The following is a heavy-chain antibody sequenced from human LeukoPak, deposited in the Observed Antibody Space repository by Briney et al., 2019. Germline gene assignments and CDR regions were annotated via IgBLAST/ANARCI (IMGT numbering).Heavy chain of an antibody. Sequence: SETLSHTCTDSGGSISSYYCSWIRQPPGKGLEWIGYIYYSGSTKYNPSLKSRVTIPVDASKTQFSLKLNSVTAADTAVYYCARGSRELDYFDYWGQGTLVTVSS. J-gene: IGHJ4*02. D-gene: IGHD1-7*01. CDR3: ARGSRELDYFDY. CDR1: GGSISSYY. CDR2: IYYSGST. V-gene: IGHV4-59*01.